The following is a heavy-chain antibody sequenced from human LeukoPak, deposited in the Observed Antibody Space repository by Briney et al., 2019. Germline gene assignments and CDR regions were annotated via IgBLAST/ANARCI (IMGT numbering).Heavy chain of an antibody. J-gene: IGHJ3*02. CDR3: AREGDDAFDI. V-gene: IGHV3-30*04. Sequence: PGGSLRLSCAASGFTFSSYATHWVRQAPGKGLEWVAVISYDGSNKYYADSVKGRFTISRDNSKNTLYLQMNSLRAEDTAVYYCAREGDDAFDIWGQGTMVAVSS. D-gene: IGHD2-21*01. CDR2: ISYDGSNK. CDR1: GFTFSSYA.